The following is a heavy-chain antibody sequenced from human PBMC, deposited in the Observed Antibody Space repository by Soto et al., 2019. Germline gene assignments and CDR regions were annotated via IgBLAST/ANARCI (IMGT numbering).Heavy chain of an antibody. CDR2: LIAMLGTP. CDR1: GGTFGSHG. V-gene: IGHV1-69*13. CDR3: ARGAMANFDY. Sequence: WASVKVSCKASGGTFGSHGIAWVRQAPGQGLERMGGLIAMLGTPTYARKVQGRATITADESLTSSYLELRSLRSEDTAVYFCARGAMANFDYWGQGTVVTVSS. D-gene: IGHD5-18*01. J-gene: IGHJ4*02.